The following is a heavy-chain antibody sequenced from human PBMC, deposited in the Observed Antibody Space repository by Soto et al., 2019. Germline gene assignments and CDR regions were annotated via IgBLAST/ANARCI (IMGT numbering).Heavy chain of an antibody. CDR3: ARVPDY. V-gene: IGHV4-30-2*01. CDR1: GGSMSSGGYS. CDR2: XYHXXST. Sequence: TLSLTCAVSGGSMSSGGYSWSWIRQPXXXXXXXIXXXYHXXSTXXXXXXXSXXXXXXXRSKNKFSLKLSSVTAADTAVYYCARVPDYWGQGTMVTVYS. J-gene: IGHJ4*02.